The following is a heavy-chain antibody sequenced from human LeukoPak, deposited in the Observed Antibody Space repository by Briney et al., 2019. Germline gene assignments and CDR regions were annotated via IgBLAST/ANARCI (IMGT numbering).Heavy chain of an antibody. J-gene: IGHJ4*02. D-gene: IGHD1-26*01. Sequence: ASVNVSCKASGYTFTSCGISWVRQAPGQGLEGMGWISAYNGNTNYAQKLQGRVTMTTDTSTSTAYMELRSLRSDDPAVYYCARSPWEAALYYFDCWGQGTLVTVSS. CDR2: ISAYNGNT. V-gene: IGHV1-18*01. CDR1: GYTFTSCG. CDR3: ARSPWEAALYYFDC.